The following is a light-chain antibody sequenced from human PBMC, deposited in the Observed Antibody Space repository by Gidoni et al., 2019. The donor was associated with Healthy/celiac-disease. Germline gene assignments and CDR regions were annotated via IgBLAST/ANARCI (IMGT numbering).Light chain of an antibody. CDR3: QQYNNWPPLT. J-gene: IGKJ4*01. CDR1: QSVSSN. Sequence: EIVMTQSPATLSVSPGERATLSCRASQSVSSNLAWYQQKPGQAPRLLIYYASTRATGIPARFSGSGSGTTFTLTISSLQSEDFAVDYCQQYNNWPPLTFGGGTKVEI. CDR2: YAS. V-gene: IGKV3-15*01.